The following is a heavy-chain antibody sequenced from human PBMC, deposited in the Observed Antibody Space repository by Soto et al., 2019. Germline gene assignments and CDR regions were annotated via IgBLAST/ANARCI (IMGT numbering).Heavy chain of an antibody. V-gene: IGHV3-30*18. Sequence: PGGSLRLSCAASGFTFSSYGMHWVRQAPGKGLEWVAVISYDGSNKYYADSVKGRFTISRDNSKNTLYLQMNSLRAEDTAVYYCAKDRRPYSSSSYFDYWGQGTLVTVSS. J-gene: IGHJ4*02. CDR1: GFTFSSYG. D-gene: IGHD6-6*01. CDR2: ISYDGSNK. CDR3: AKDRRPYSSSSYFDY.